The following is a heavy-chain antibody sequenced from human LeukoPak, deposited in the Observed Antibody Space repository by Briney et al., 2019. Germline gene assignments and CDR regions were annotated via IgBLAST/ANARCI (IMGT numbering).Heavy chain of an antibody. D-gene: IGHD1-26*01. CDR3: AKVPYGGSYHDYFFDS. V-gene: IGHV3-33*06. CDR2: VWYDGTTK. Sequence: GGSLRLSCETSGFNFSSYGMHWVRQAPGKGLEWVALVWYDGTTKHYADSVRGRFTISRDNSKNTLHLQMNGLRAEDTAIYYCAKVPYGGSYHDYFFDSWGQGTLVTVSS. J-gene: IGHJ4*02. CDR1: GFNFSSYG.